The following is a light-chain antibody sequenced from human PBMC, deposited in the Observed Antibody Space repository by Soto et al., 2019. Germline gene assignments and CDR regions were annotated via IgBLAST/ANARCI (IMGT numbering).Light chain of an antibody. CDR1: QGISNW. J-gene: IGKJ4*01. CDR3: QHANSHPLT. Sequence: DIKMNMSQSSVSASVEDRVTSACRASQGISNWLAWYQQKPGKAPKLLIYAASGLQSGVPSRFSGRGSGTDFTLTITSLQPDDFAAYYCQHANSHPLTFGEGTKVDIK. V-gene: IGKV1-12*01. CDR2: AAS.